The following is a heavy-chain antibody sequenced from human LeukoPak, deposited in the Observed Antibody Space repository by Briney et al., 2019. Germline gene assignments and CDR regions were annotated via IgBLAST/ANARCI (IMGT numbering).Heavy chain of an antibody. CDR3: ASMVRSTHYFDY. Sequence: GESLKISCKGSGYSFTSYWISWVRQMPGKGLEWMGRTDPSDSYTNYSPSFQGHVTISADKSISTAYLQWSSLKASDTAMYYCASMVRSTHYFDYWGQGTLVTVSS. CDR2: TDPSDSYT. CDR1: GYSFTSYW. D-gene: IGHD3-10*01. J-gene: IGHJ4*02. V-gene: IGHV5-10-1*01.